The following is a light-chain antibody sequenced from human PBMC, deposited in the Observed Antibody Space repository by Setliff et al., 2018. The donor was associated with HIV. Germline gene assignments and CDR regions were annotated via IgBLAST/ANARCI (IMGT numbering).Light chain of an antibody. CDR2: DVH. CDR3: SSYSDSSTLV. V-gene: IGLV2-14*03. Sequence: QSALTQPASVSGSPGQSTTISCTGTSNDIGYDYVSWYQQHPGKAPRLLIYDVHNRFSGVSDRFSGSRSGNMASLTISGLQDEDEADYYCSSYSDSSTLVFGGGTKVTV. CDR1: SNDIGYDY. J-gene: IGLJ2*01.